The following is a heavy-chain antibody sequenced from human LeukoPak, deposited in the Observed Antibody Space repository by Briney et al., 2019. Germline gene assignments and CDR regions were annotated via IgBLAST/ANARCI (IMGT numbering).Heavy chain of an antibody. V-gene: IGHV1-46*01. D-gene: IGHD6-19*01. CDR2: INPSGGST. J-gene: IGHJ3*02. Sequence: ASVKVCCKASGYTFTSYNMHWVRQAPGQGLEWMGIINPSGGSTSYAQKFQGRVTMTRDTSTSTVYMELSSLRSEDTAVYYCARDQAGDAFDIWGQGTMVTVSS. CDR3: ARDQAGDAFDI. CDR1: GYTFTSYN.